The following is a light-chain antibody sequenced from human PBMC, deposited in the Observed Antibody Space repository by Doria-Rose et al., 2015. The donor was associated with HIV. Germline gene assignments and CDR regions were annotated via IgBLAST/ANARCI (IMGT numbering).Light chain of an antibody. CDR2: DNN. Sequence: QPVVTQPPSVSAAPGQTVTISCSGSSSNIDNKYVSWYQQLPGTAPKLLIYDNNKRPSGIPDRFSGSKSGTSATLGITGLQTGDEADYYCGTWDDSLIVVFGGGTKLTVL. CDR3: GTWDDSLIVV. CDR1: SSNIDNKY. V-gene: IGLV1-51*01. J-gene: IGLJ3*02.